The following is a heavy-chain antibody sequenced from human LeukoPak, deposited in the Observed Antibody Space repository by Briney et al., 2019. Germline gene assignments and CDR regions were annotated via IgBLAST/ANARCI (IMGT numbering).Heavy chain of an antibody. Sequence: GESLKISCKGSGYSFTSYWIGWVRSMPGKGLEWMGIIYPGDSDTRYSPSFQGQITISADKSISTAYLQWSSLKASDTAMYYCARPYYYDSSGYGDAFDIWGQGTMVTVSS. V-gene: IGHV5-51*01. CDR3: ARPYYYDSSGYGDAFDI. CDR1: GYSFTSYW. CDR2: IYPGDSDT. D-gene: IGHD3-22*01. J-gene: IGHJ3*02.